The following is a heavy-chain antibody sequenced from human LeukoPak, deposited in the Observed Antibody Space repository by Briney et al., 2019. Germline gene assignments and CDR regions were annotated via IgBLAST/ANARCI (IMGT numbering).Heavy chain of an antibody. Sequence: PGGSLRLSCAASGFTISTYGMSWVRQAPGKGLEWVSSISGGTTYYADSVKGRFTISRDNSKNPVSLQMNSLRAEDTDCAKSVYHSGNYWGQGTLVTVSS. J-gene: IGHJ4*02. CDR2: ISGGTT. V-gene: IGHV3-23*01. CDR3: VYHSGNY. CDR1: GFTISTYG. D-gene: IGHD3-10*01.